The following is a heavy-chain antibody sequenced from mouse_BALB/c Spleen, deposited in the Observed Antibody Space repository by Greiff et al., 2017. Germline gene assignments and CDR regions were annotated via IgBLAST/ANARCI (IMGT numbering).Heavy chain of an antibody. CDR3: TRLLRYYAMDY. CDR1: GYTFTDYE. V-gene: IGHV1-15*01. J-gene: IGHJ4*01. D-gene: IGHD1-1*01. Sequence: QVQVQQSGAELVRPGASVTLSCKASGYTFTDYEMHWVKQTPVHGLEWIGAIDPETGGTAYNQKFKGKATLTADKSSSTAYMELRSLTSEDSAVYYCTRLLRYYAMDYWGQGTSVTVSS. CDR2: IDPETGGT.